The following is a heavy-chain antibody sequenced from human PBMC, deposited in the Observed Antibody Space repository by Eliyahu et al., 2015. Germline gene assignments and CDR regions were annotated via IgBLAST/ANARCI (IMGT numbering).Heavy chain of an antibody. CDR2: IXHSGST. CDR3: ARGLGGYNRGPKFDY. V-gene: IGHV4-34*01. J-gene: IGHJ4*02. Sequence: QVQLQQWGAGLLKPSETLSXTCXXYGGSFSGXYXSWIRXPPGKGLEWXGEIXHSGSTXYNPSLKSRVTISVDTSKNQFSLKLSSVTAADTAVYYCARGLGGYNRGPKFDYWGQGTLVTVSS. D-gene: IGHD5-24*01. CDR1: GGSFSGXY.